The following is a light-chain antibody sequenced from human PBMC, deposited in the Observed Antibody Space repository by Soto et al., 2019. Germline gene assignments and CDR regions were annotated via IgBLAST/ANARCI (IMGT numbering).Light chain of an antibody. Sequence: QSALTQPASVSGSPGQSITISCAGTGSDVGAYDYVSWYQHHPGRAPKLVISDVSDRPSGISNRFSGSKSGNTASLTISELQAEDEADYYCSSYTASSSGVFGGGTKVTVL. CDR2: DVS. CDR3: SSYTASSSGV. CDR1: GSDVGAYDY. J-gene: IGLJ3*02. V-gene: IGLV2-14*03.